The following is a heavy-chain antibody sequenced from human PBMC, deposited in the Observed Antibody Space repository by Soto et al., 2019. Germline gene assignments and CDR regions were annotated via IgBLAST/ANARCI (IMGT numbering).Heavy chain of an antibody. D-gene: IGHD1-1*01. CDR1: GFTLSSYG. V-gene: IGHV3-33*01. CDR2: TGYDGSEK. J-gene: IGHJ6*02. CDR3: ARDPYHDNVRRADVDV. Sequence: QVQLAESGGGVVQPGRSLSLSCAASGFTLSSYGMHWVRQTPGKGLEWVAITGYDGSEKDYAGSVKGRCTISRDNPKKVLYLQMKSLRAEDRAGYYWARDPYHDNVRRADVDVWGQGTAVTVSS.